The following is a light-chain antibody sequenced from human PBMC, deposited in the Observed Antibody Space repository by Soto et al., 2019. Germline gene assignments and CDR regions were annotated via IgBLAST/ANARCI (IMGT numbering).Light chain of an antibody. J-gene: IGKJ2*01. CDR2: GSS. V-gene: IGKV3-20*01. CDR1: QTLSSAY. Sequence: EVVLTQSPGTLSLSPGEGATLSCRVSQTLSSAYLAWYQQKPGQALRLLISGSSIRATGIPDRFSGGGSGTDFTLTITRLEPEDFAVYYCQQYITSPYTFGQGTKLEIK. CDR3: QQYITSPYT.